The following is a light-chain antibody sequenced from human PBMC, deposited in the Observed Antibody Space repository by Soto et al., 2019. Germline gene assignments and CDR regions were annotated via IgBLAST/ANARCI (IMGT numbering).Light chain of an antibody. J-gene: IGKJ2*01. V-gene: IGKV1-39*01. CDR1: QSISSY. CDR2: AAS. CDR3: QQSYSPRLYT. Sequence: DIQMTQSPSSLSASVGERVTITCRASQSISSYLNWYQQKPGKAPKLLIYAASSLQSGVPSRFSGSGSGTDFTLTISSLQPEDFATYYCQQSYSPRLYTFGQGTKLEIK.